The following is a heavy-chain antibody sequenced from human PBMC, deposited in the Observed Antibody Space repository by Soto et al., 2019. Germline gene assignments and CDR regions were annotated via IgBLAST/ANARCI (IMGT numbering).Heavy chain of an antibody. V-gene: IGHV4-4*02. J-gene: IGHJ4*02. CDR3: ARLVYDTRLNYMYFDF. CDR1: GVSISSGNW. CDR2: IFHDGTA. Sequence: SETLSLTCAVSGVSISSGNWWTWVRQTPQRGLEYIGEIFHDGTANYYPSFERRVAISVDTSKNQFSLKLTSVTAAGTAIYFCARLVYDTRLNYMYFDFWGQGALVTVSS. D-gene: IGHD2-8*01.